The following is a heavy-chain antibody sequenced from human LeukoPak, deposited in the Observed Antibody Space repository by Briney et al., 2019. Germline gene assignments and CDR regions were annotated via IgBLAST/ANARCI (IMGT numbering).Heavy chain of an antibody. CDR2: ITSRSTT. CDR1: GFIFSHYG. V-gene: IGHV3-23*01. Sequence: TGGSLRLSCAASGFIFSHYGMNWVRQAPGKGLEWVSGITSRSTTYYADSAKGRFTISRDNSKNMVWLQINSPTAEDTATYYCAKDGNWARFEDWGQGTLVTVSS. D-gene: IGHD7-27*01. CDR3: AKDGNWARFED. J-gene: IGHJ4*02.